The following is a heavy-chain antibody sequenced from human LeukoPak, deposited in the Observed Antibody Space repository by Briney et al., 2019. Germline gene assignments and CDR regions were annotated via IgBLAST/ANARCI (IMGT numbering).Heavy chain of an antibody. CDR3: ARVEGIVATMGD. CDR2: IKPSGGST. J-gene: IGHJ4*02. D-gene: IGHD5-12*01. V-gene: IGHV1-46*01. Sequence: ASVKVSCKASGYTFTGYYMHWVRQAPGQGLEWMGLIKPSGGSTTHAQKFQGRVTMTRDTSTSTVYMELSSLRSEDTAVYYCARVEGIVATMGDWGQGTLVTVSS. CDR1: GYTFTGYY.